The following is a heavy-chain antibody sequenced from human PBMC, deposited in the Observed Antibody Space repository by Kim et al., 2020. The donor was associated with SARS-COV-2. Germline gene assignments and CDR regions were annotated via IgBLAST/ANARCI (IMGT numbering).Heavy chain of an antibody. CDR1: GFTFSSYW. CDR3: ARSFKYGSGYGMDV. CDR2: INSDGSST. D-gene: IGHD3-10*01. J-gene: IGHJ6*02. V-gene: IGHV3-74*01. Sequence: GGSLRLSCAASGFTFSSYWMHWVRQAPGKGLVWVSRINSDGSSTSYADSVKGRFTISRDNAKNTLYLQMNSLRAEDTAVYYCARSFKYGSGYGMDVWGQGTTVTVSS.